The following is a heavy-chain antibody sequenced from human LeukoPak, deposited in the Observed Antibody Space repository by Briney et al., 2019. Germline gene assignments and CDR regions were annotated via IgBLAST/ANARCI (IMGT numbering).Heavy chain of an antibody. Sequence: GRSLRLSCTTSGFAFDDYDMHWVRQAPGEGLEWVGFIRSKPYGGTPGYAASVKGRFTISRDDSKSIVYLQMNSLKAEDIAVYYCARAPTVLVGYCSSSSCQADYWGQGTLVTVSS. CDR1: GFAFDDYD. CDR2: IRSKPYGGTP. J-gene: IGHJ4*02. CDR3: ARAPTVLVGYCSSSSCQADY. D-gene: IGHD2-2*01. V-gene: IGHV3-49*04.